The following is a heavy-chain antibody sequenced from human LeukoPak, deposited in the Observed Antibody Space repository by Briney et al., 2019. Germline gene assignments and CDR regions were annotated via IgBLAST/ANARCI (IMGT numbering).Heavy chain of an antibody. V-gene: IGHV1-69*13. CDR1: GGTFSSYA. D-gene: IGHD5-18*01. Sequence: ASVEVSCKASGGTFSSYAISWVRQAPGQGLEWMGGIIPIFGTANYAQKFQGRVTITADESTSTAYMELSSLRSEDTAVYYCARDSGQLWLQGYYYYYGMDVWGQGTTVTVSS. CDR2: IIPIFGTA. J-gene: IGHJ6*02. CDR3: ARDSGQLWLQGYYYYYGMDV.